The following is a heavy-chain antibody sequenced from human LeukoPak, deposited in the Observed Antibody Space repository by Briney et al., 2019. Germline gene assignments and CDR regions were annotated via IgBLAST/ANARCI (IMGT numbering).Heavy chain of an antibody. D-gene: IGHD3-16*01. J-gene: IGHJ6*02. CDR2: FGTRSTSI. Sequence: GGSLRLSCTASGFTFSGYSMNWIRQAPGKGLEWVSSFGTRSTSIYHAGSVKGRFAISRDNAKNSLYLQMSNLRAEDTAVYFCARGGGLDVWGQGATVTVSS. V-gene: IGHV3-21*04. CDR3: ARGGGLDV. CDR1: GFTFSGYS.